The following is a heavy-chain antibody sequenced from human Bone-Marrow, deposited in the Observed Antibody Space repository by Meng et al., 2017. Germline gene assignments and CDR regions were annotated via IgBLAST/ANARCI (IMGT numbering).Heavy chain of an antibody. Sequence: GESLKISCAASGFTFSSYSMNWVRQAPGKGLEWVSVISGSGGETNYSDSVKGRFTISRDNSKNTLYLQMNSLRVEDTAVYYCAKDWSGYVGKSYYFDFWGQGTLVTVSS. J-gene: IGHJ4*02. D-gene: IGHD5-12*01. CDR3: AKDWSGYVGKSYYFDF. CDR1: GFTFSSYS. CDR2: ISGSGGET. V-gene: IGHV3-23*01.